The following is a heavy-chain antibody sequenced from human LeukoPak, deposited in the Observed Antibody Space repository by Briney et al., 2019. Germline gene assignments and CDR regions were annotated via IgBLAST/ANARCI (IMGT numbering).Heavy chain of an antibody. CDR3: AGDKYVMDTAMVGPIFDY. CDR1: GFTFDDYG. D-gene: IGHD5-18*01. Sequence: AGGSLRLSCAASGFTFDDYGMSWVRQAPGKGLEWVSGINWNGGSTGYADSVKGRFTISRDNAKNSLYLQMNSLRAEDTALYYCAGDKYVMDTAMVGPIFDYWGQGTLVTVSS. J-gene: IGHJ4*02. CDR2: INWNGGST. V-gene: IGHV3-20*04.